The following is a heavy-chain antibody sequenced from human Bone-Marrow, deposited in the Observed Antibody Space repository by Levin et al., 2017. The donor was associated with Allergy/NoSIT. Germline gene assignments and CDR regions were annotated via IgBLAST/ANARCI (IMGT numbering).Heavy chain of an antibody. V-gene: IGHV3-21*01. J-gene: IGHJ4*02. D-gene: IGHD1-20*01. CDR3: ARLGSITGYFDY. CDR2: ISSSSSYI. Sequence: GESLKISCAASGFTFSSYSMNWVRQAPGKGLEWVSSISSSSSYIYYADSVKGRFTISRDNAKNSLYLQMNSLRAEDTAVYYCARLGSITGYFDYWGQGTLVTVSS. CDR1: GFTFSSYS.